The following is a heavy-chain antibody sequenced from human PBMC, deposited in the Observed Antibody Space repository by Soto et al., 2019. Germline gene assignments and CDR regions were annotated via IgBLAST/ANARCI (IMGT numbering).Heavy chain of an antibody. CDR3: ARDLNDEYSSSSEFYYYYGMDV. D-gene: IGHD6-6*01. CDR1: GFTFSSYA. CDR2: ISYDGSNK. J-gene: IGHJ6*02. Sequence: VQLVESGGGVVQPGRSLRLSCAASGFTFSSYAMHWVRQAPGKGLEWVAVISYDGSNKYYADSVKGRFTISRDNSKNTLYLQMNSLRAEDTAVYYCARDLNDEYSSSSEFYYYYGMDVWGQGTTVTVSS. V-gene: IGHV3-30-3*01.